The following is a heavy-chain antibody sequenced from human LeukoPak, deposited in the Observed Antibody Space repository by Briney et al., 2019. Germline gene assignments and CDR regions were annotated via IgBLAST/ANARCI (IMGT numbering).Heavy chain of an antibody. CDR3: ARGIWFGEITNWFDP. Sequence: SETLSLTCTVSGGSISSGSYYWSWIRQPAGKGLEWIGRIYTSGSTNYNPSLKSRVTMSVDTSKNQFSLKLSSVTAADTAVYYCARGIWFGEITNWFDPWGQGTLVTVSS. J-gene: IGHJ5*02. D-gene: IGHD3-10*01. CDR1: GGSISSGSYY. V-gene: IGHV4-61*02. CDR2: IYTSGST.